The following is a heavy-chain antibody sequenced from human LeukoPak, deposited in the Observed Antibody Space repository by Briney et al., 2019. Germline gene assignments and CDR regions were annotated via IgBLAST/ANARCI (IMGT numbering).Heavy chain of an antibody. CDR3: AKALTRWAFDI. Sequence: GGSLRLSWAASGFTFSSYDMSWVRQAPGKGLEWVSSISLSTNGKTYADSVKGRLTISTDNAKNTLYLQMDSLRAEDTAIYYCAKALTRWAFDIWGQGTMVTVSS. J-gene: IGHJ3*02. V-gene: IGHV3-23*01. D-gene: IGHD6-13*01. CDR1: GFTFSSYD. CDR2: ISLSTNGK.